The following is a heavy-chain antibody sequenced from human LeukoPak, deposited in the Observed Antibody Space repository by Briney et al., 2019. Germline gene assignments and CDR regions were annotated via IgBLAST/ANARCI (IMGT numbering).Heavy chain of an antibody. J-gene: IGHJ4*02. CDR1: GFTLSSYA. CDR3: AKGSEYSSSSGASFDH. V-gene: IGHV3-23*01. D-gene: IGHD6-6*01. CDR2: ITGSGGNT. Sequence: GGSLRLSCAASGFTLSSYAMSWVRQAPGKGLEWVSTITGSGGNTYYADSVKGRFTISRDNSKNTLYLQMNSLRAEDTAVYYCAKGSEYSSSSGASFDHWGQGTLVTVSS.